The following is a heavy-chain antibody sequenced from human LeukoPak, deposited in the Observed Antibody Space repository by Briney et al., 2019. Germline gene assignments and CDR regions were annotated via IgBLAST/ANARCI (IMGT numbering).Heavy chain of an antibody. CDR2: IYYSGST. CDR1: GGSISSYY. J-gene: IGHJ3*02. Sequence: PSETLSLTCTVSGGSISSYYWSWTRQPPGKGLEWIGYIYYSGSTNYNPSLKSRVTVSVDTSKNQFSLKLSSVTASDTAVYYCARHFQKGAFDIWGQGTMVTVSS. V-gene: IGHV4-59*08. CDR3: ARHFQKGAFDI.